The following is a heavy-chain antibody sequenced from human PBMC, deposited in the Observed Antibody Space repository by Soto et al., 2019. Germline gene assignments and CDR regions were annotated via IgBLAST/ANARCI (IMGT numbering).Heavy chain of an antibody. CDR1: GYGFIDYY. CDR2: INPRNGAT. V-gene: IGHV1-2*02. Sequence: GASVKVSCKASGYGFIDYYVHWVRQAPGQGLEWMGWINPRNGATTYAAKFQGRVTLTRDNSVTTAYMELSSLRLDDTAVYFCARLPPPSLYYYGMDVWGQGTTVTVSS. J-gene: IGHJ6*02. CDR3: ARLPPPSLYYYGMDV.